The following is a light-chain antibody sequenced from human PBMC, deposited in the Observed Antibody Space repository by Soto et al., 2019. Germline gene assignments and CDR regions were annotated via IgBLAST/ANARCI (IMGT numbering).Light chain of an antibody. J-gene: IGKJ4*01. CDR3: LKEYSYPRI. Sequence: QVTQFPSSLSASVGDRVTITCRPSQGIRNDLGWYQQKPGKAPKLLIYGASNLQTGVPSRFSGSGSGTYFTLTISSLQPEDVCTYYCLKEYSYPRIFGGGTKVEIK. CDR1: QGIRND. CDR2: GAS. V-gene: IGKV1-6*01.